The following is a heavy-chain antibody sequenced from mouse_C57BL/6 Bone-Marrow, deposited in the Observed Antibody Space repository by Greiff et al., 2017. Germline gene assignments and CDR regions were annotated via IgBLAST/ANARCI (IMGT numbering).Heavy chain of an antibody. CDR1: GYTFTGYW. Sequence: QVQLQQSGAELMKPGASVKLSCKATGYTFTGYWIEWVKQRPGQGLEWIGEIDPSDSYTNYNQKFKGKSTLTVDKSSSTAYMQLSSLTSEDSAVYYCARRLTGPYAMDYWGQGTSVTVSS. D-gene: IGHD4-1*01. CDR2: IDPSDSYT. J-gene: IGHJ4*01. CDR3: ARRLTGPYAMDY. V-gene: IGHV1-69*01.